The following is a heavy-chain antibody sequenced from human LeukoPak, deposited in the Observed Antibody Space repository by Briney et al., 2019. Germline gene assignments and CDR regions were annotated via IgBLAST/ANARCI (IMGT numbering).Heavy chain of an antibody. CDR1: GYTFTSYG. Sequence: ASVKVSCKASGYTFTSYGISWVRQAPGQGLEWMGWISAYNGHTNYAQKFQGRVTMTTDTSTSTAYMELRSLRSDDTAVYYCARGGNSGWRTPNDDYWGQGTLVTVSS. J-gene: IGHJ4*02. V-gene: IGHV1-18*01. D-gene: IGHD6-19*01. CDR3: ARGGNSGWRTPNDDY. CDR2: ISAYNGHT.